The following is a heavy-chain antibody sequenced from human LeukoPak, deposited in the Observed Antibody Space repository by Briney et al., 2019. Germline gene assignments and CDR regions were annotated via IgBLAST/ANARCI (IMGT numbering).Heavy chain of an antibody. CDR1: GFSVSDYY. Sequence: GGSLRLSCVASGFSVSDYYMTWVRQAPGKGLEWVSVIFITGQTDSADSVKGRFTISRDKSTNTLHLQMSRLTADDTALYYCARERVEVPNGLDAFDIWGQGTVVTVSS. J-gene: IGHJ3*02. D-gene: IGHD2-15*01. V-gene: IGHV3-53*01. CDR3: ARERVEVPNGLDAFDI. CDR2: IFITGQT.